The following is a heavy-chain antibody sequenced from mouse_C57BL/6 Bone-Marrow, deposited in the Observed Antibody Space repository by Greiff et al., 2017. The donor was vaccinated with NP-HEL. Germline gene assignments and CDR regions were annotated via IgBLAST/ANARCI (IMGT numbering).Heavy chain of an antibody. J-gene: IGHJ4*01. CDR2: ISDFRLHT. Sequence: DVHLVESGGGLVKPGGSLKLSCAASGSTLLLTCLPVPPHTPSHILYFCSTISDFRLHTYYPDNVKGRFTISRDNAKNNLYLQMSHLKSEDTAMYYCAREGYYVRLPAMDYWGQGTSVTVSS. D-gene: IGHD1-1*01. CDR1: GSTLLLTC. V-gene: IGHV5-4*01. CDR3: AREGYYVRLPAMDY.